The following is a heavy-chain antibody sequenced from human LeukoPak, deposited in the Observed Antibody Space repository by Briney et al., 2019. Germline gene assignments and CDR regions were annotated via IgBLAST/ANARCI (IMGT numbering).Heavy chain of an antibody. Sequence: RGSLRLSCAASGFTVSSNYMSWVRQAPGKGLEWVSVIYSGGSTYYADSVKGRFTISRDNSKNTLYLQMNSLRAEDTAVYYCARDMRYYYGSGSYYYYYYGMDVWGQGTTVTVSS. CDR3: ARDMRYYYGSGSYYYYYYGMDV. D-gene: IGHD3-10*01. V-gene: IGHV3-53*01. CDR1: GFTVSSNY. CDR2: IYSGGST. J-gene: IGHJ6*02.